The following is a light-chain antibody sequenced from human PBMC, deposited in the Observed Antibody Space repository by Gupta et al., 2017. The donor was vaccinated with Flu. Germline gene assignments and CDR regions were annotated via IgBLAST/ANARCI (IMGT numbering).Light chain of an antibody. CDR1: SSNIGAGYD. Sequence: QSVLTQPPSVSGAPGQRVTLSCTGSSSNIGAGYDVHWYQQVPGRAPKLLIYVNTDRPSGVPDRFSGSRSGTSASLAITGLQAEDEADYYCQSYDNSLSGVVFGGGTKLTVV. J-gene: IGLJ2*01. V-gene: IGLV1-40*01. CDR3: QSYDNSLSGVV. CDR2: VNT.